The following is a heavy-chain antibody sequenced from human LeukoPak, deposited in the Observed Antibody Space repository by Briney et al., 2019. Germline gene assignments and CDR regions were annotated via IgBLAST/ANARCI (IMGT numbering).Heavy chain of an antibody. J-gene: IGHJ4*02. V-gene: IGHV3-30*18. Sequence: GGSLRLSCAASGFTFSSYGMHWVRQAPGKGLEWVAVISYDGSNKYYADSVKGRFTISRDNSKNTLYLQMNSLRAEDTAVYYCAKDQKSVYSSGWYRNPFDYWGQGTLVTVSS. CDR3: AKDQKSVYSSGWYRNPFDY. CDR2: ISYDGSNK. D-gene: IGHD6-19*01. CDR1: GFTFSSYG.